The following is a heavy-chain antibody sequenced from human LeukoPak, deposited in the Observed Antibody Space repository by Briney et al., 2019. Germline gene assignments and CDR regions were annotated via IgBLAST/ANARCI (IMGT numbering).Heavy chain of an antibody. J-gene: IGHJ4*02. Sequence: ASVKVSCKASGYTFTSYYIDWVRQAPGQGLEWMGVINPSGGSTRYAQKFQGRVTMTGDPSTRTVYMGPSSLTSDDTAVYYCARGTTDAYWGQGTPVTVSS. CDR3: ARGTTDAY. V-gene: IGHV1-46*01. D-gene: IGHD1-1*01. CDR1: GYTFTSYY. CDR2: INPSGGST.